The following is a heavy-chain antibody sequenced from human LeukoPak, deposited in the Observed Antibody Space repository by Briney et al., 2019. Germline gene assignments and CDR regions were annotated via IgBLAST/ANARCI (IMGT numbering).Heavy chain of an antibody. CDR1: GFTFSSYG. V-gene: IGHV3-23*01. CDR3: AKNGDRGAYCSGGSCYPYYYYYMDV. J-gene: IGHJ6*03. Sequence: GGSLRLSCAASGFTFSSYGMSWVRQAPGKGLEWVSAISASGGTTYYADSVKGHFTISRDNSKNTLYLQMNSLSAEDTAVYYCAKNGDRGAYCSGGSCYPYYYYYMDVWGKGTTVTISS. D-gene: IGHD2-15*01. CDR2: ISASGGTT.